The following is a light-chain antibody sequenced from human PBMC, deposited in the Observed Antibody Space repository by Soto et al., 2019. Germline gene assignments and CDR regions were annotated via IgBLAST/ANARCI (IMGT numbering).Light chain of an antibody. V-gene: IGKV3-15*01. CDR3: QQYNNWPRT. J-gene: IGKJ1*01. Sequence: EIVLTQSPATLSVSQGDRATLSCRASQSISIYLAWYQQKPGQAPRLLIYGASTRATGIPARFSGSGSGTEFTLTISSLQSEDFAVYYCQQYNNWPRTFGQGTKVDI. CDR1: QSISIY. CDR2: GAS.